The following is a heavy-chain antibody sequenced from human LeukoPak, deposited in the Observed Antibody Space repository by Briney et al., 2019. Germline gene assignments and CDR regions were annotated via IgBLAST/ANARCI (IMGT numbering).Heavy chain of an antibody. V-gene: IGHV3-23*01. CDR1: GFTFRNFA. D-gene: IGHD2-21*02. Sequence: GGSLRLSCAASGFTFRNFAMSWVRQAPGRGLEWVSSVSGSGGKTDYADSVKGRFTIFRDNSKNTLYLQMSSLRAEDAAVYFCAKDVTPIPPDSAFDYWGQGTLVTVSS. CDR2: VSGSGGKT. CDR3: AKDVTPIPPDSAFDY. J-gene: IGHJ4*02.